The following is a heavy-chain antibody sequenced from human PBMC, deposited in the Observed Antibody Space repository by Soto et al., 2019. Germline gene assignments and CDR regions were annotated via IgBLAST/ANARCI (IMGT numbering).Heavy chain of an antibody. CDR1: GGPFSNYA. Sequence: QVQLVQSGAEVKKPGSSVKVSCKASGGPFSNYASNWVRQAPGQGLEWEGGIIPLFGSATYAQRFKGRVTITADESTNTAYMELSSLKFDDTAVFYCARLVVAATTPSERPVDYWGQGTRVTVSS. CDR2: IIPLFGSA. J-gene: IGHJ4*02. D-gene: IGHD2-15*01. CDR3: ARLVVAATTPSERPVDY. V-gene: IGHV1-69*01.